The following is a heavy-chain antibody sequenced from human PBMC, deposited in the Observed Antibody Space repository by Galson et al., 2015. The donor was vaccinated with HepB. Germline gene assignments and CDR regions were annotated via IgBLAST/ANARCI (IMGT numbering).Heavy chain of an antibody. CDR3: ARGRSVTTVRRYYFDY. D-gene: IGHD4-17*01. Sequence: ETLSLTCAVYGGSFSGYYWSWIRQPPGKGLEWIGEINHSGSTNYNPSLKSRVTISVDTSKNQFSLKLSSVTAADTAVYYCARGRSVTTVRRYYFDYWGQGTLVTVSS. CDR1: GGSFSGYY. V-gene: IGHV4-34*01. CDR2: INHSGST. J-gene: IGHJ4*02.